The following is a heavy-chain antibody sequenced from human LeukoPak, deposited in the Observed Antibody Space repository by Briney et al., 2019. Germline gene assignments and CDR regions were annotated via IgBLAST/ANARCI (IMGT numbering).Heavy chain of an antibody. D-gene: IGHD1-26*01. CDR2: IYYSGST. V-gene: IGHV4-59*08. Sequence: SETLSLTCTVSGGSISSYYWSRIRQPPGKGLEWIGYIYYSGSTNYNPSLKSRVTISVDTSKNQFSLKLSSVTAADTAVYYCARTPTEATFDYWGQGTLVTVSS. CDR1: GGSISSYY. J-gene: IGHJ4*02. CDR3: ARTPTEATFDY.